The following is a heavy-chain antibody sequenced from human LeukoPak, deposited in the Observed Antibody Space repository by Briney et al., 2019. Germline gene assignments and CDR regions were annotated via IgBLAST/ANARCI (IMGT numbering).Heavy chain of an antibody. D-gene: IGHD2-8*01. V-gene: IGHV4-59*12. CDR1: GGSISSYY. Sequence: TSETLSLTCTVSGGSISSYYWSWIRQPPGKGLEWLGYIYYSGSTNYNPSLKSRVTISVDKSKNQFSLKLSSVTAADTAVYYCARDLGYWTNGVCYPRFDPWGQGTLVTVSS. CDR2: IYYSGST. J-gene: IGHJ5*02. CDR3: ARDLGYWTNGVCYPRFDP.